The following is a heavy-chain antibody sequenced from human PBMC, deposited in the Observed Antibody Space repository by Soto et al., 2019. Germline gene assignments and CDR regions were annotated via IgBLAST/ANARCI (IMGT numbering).Heavy chain of an antibody. CDR3: TSFCSSCFFDY. CDR2: IRSKPNSYAT. Sequence: EVQLVESGGGLVQPGGSLKLSCAASGFTFSDSAMHWVRQASGKGLEWVGRIRSKPNSYATEYAASVTGRFTISRDDSKNTAYLHMNSLKTEDTAVYYCTSFCSSCFFDYGGQGTLVTVSA. D-gene: IGHD6-13*01. V-gene: IGHV3-73*01. CDR1: GFTFSDSA. J-gene: IGHJ4*02.